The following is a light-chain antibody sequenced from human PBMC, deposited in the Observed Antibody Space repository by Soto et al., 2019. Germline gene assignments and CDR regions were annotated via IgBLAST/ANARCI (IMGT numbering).Light chain of an antibody. CDR3: QQHESYPRT. V-gene: IGKV1-5*03. CDR1: QSINTW. J-gene: IGKJ1*01. Sequence: DIQMTQSPSTLSASVGDRVTITCLASQSINTWLAWYQQKPGKAPRLLIYTASSLESGFPSRFSGSGSGTEFTLTISSLQPDDFATYYCQQHESYPRTFGQGTKVEIK. CDR2: TAS.